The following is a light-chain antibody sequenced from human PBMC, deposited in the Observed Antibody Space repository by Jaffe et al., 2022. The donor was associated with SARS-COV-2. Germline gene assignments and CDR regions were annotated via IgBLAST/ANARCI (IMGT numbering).Light chain of an antibody. J-gene: IGKJ2*01. CDR2: IAS. CDR1: QSININ. Sequence: DIQMTQSPSSLSASLGDRVTITCRASQSININLNWFQQKPGEAPKLLISIASSLESGVPSRFSGSGSGTDFTLTISSLQSEDFATYYCQQSYNPPYTFGQGTNLEIK. CDR3: QQSYNPPYT. V-gene: IGKV1-39*01.